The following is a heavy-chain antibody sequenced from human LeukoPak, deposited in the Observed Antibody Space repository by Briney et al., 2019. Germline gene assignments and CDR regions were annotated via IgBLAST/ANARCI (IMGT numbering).Heavy chain of an antibody. CDR1: GYTFTGYY. J-gene: IGHJ5*02. Sequence: PGASVKVSCKASGYTFTGYYIHWGRQAPGQGLEWMGWINPHSATTNYAQKFRGRVTMTRDTSISTASMELNRLASDDTAVYYCARGGYCGSESCELGFWFDPWGQGTLVTVSS. D-gene: IGHD1-26*01. V-gene: IGHV1-2*02. CDR2: INPHSATT. CDR3: ARGGYCGSESCELGFWFDP.